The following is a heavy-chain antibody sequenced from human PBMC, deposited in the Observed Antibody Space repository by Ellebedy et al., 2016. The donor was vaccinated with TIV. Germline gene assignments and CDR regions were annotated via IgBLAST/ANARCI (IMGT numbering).Heavy chain of an antibody. CDR1: GFTFSSYG. J-gene: IGHJ4*02. D-gene: IGHD3-22*01. Sequence: PGGSLRLSCAASGFTFSSYGMHWVRQAPGKGLEWVAVIWYDGSNKYYADSVKGRFTISRDNSKNTLYLQMNSLRAEDTAVYYCARVVNYYDSSGPDYWGQGTLVTVSS. CDR2: IWYDGSNK. V-gene: IGHV3-33*01. CDR3: ARVVNYYDSSGPDY.